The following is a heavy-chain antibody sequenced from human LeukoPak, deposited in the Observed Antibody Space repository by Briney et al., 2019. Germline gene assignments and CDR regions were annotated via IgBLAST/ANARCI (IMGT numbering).Heavy chain of an antibody. V-gene: IGHV3-30*03. CDR3: GRVGGRSVAAKGDAFDI. D-gene: IGHD6-6*01. CDR2: ISYDGSNK. CDR1: GFTFSSYG. J-gene: IGHJ3*02. Sequence: GRSLRLSCAASGFTFSSYGMHWVRQAPGKGLEWVAVISYDGSNKYYADSVKGRFTISRDNSKNTLYLQMNSLRAEDTAMYYCGRVGGRSVAAKGDAFDIWGQGTMVTVSS.